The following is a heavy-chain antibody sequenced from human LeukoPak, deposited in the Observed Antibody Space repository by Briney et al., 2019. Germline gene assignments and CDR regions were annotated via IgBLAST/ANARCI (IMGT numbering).Heavy chain of an antibody. V-gene: IGHV3-74*01. J-gene: IGHJ4*02. D-gene: IGHD3-10*01. CDR1: GFTFSSYW. CDR3: ARTYYYGPGDY. Sequence: PGGSLRLSCAAPGFTFSSYWMHWVRQAPGKGQVWVPRDHSDGSSTTYADSVKGRFTISRDNGKNTLYLQMNSVRAEDTAVYYCARTYYYGPGDYWGQGTLVTVSS. CDR2: DHSDGSST.